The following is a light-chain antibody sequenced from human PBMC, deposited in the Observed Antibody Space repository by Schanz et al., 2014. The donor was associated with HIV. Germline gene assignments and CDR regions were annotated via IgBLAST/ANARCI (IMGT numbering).Light chain of an antibody. Sequence: DIQMTQSPSTLSASVGDRVSIICRSSQSISSDLAWYQQKPGKAPNLLIYEASTLETGVPSRFSGSGSGTEFTLTISSLQPDDFGTYYCQHYYSYPYTFGQGTEVEIK. J-gene: IGKJ2*01. CDR3: QHYYSYPYT. V-gene: IGKV1-5*03. CDR1: QSISSD. CDR2: EAS.